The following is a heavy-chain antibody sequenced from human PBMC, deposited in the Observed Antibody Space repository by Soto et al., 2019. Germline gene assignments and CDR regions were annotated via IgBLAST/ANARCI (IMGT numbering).Heavy chain of an antibody. J-gene: IGHJ5*02. CDR1: GGSISSSSYY. Sequence: SETLSLTCTVSGGSISSSSYYWGWIRQPPGKGLEWIGSIYYSGSTYYNPSLKSRVTISVDTSKNQFSLKLSSVTAADTAVYYCARSPVVVVAAITNWFDPWGQGTLVTVSS. D-gene: IGHD2-15*01. CDR2: IYYSGST. CDR3: ARSPVVVVAAITNWFDP. V-gene: IGHV4-39*01.